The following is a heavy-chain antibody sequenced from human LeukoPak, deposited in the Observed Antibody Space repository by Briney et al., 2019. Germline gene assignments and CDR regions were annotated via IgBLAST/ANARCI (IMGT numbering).Heavy chain of an antibody. CDR3: ARVAGTVMPIDY. CDR1: GYTFTGYY. V-gene: IGHV1-2*06. J-gene: IGHJ4*02. CDR2: INPNSGGT. Sequence: GASVKVSCKASGYTFTGYYMHWVRQAPGQGLDWMGRINPNSGGTNYAQKFQGRVTMTRDTSISTAYMELSRLRSDDTAVYYCARVAGTVMPIDYWDQGTLVTVSS. D-gene: IGHD3-16*01.